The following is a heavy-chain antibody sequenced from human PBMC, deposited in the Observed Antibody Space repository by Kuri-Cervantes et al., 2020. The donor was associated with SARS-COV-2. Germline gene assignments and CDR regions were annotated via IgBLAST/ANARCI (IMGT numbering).Heavy chain of an antibody. D-gene: IGHD6-13*01. CDR1: GGSISSNNYY. CDR2: IYYSGST. J-gene: IGHJ3*01. V-gene: IGHV4-39*01. Sequence: SETLSLTCVVSGGSISSNNYYWAWIRQPPGKGLEWIGTIYYSGSTYYNPSLKRRVTKSIDTSKSQFSVKLTSVTAADTAVYYCARISNFIAGAVDLWGPGTMVTVSS. CDR3: ARISNFIAGAVDL.